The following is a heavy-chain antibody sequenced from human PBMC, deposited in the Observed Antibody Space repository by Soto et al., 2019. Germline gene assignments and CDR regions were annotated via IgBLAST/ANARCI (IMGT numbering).Heavy chain of an antibody. CDR1: GYTFTSYA. J-gene: IGHJ6*02. CDR3: ARGPSPFWSGLRTYGMDV. CDR2: INAGNGNT. Sequence: GASVKVSCKASGYTFTSYAMHWVRQAPGQRLEWMGWINAGNGNTKYSQKFQGRVTITRDTSASTAYMELSSLRSEDTAVYYCARGPSPFWSGLRTYGMDVWGQGTTVTVSS. V-gene: IGHV1-3*01. D-gene: IGHD3-3*01.